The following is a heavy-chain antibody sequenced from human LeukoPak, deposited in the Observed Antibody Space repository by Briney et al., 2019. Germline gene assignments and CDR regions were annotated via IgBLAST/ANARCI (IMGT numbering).Heavy chain of an antibody. CDR1: GFTFDDYG. J-gene: IGHJ4*02. Sequence: GGSLRLSCAASGFTFDDYGMSWVRQAPRKGLEWVSGINRNGGSTGYADSVKGRFTISRDNSKNTLYLQMNSLRAEDTAVYYCARDREAAADLGYWGQGTLVTVSS. D-gene: IGHD6-13*01. CDR3: ARDREAAADLGY. CDR2: INRNGGST. V-gene: IGHV3-20*04.